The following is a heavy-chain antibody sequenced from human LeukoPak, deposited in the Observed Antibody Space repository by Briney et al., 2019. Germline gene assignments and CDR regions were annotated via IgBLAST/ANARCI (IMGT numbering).Heavy chain of an antibody. Sequence: SETLSLTCAVYGGSFSGYYWSWIRQPPGKGLEWIGEINHSGSTNYNPSLKSRVTMSVDTSKNQFSLKLSSVTAADTAVYYCAREGQYGATTPYYYYYYMDVWGKGTTVTISS. CDR1: GGSFSGYY. CDR2: INHSGST. CDR3: AREGQYGATTPYYYYYYMDV. D-gene: IGHD1-26*01. V-gene: IGHV4-34*01. J-gene: IGHJ6*03.